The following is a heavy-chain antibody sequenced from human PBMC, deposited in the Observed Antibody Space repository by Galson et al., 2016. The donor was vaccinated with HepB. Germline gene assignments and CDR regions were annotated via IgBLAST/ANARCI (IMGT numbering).Heavy chain of an antibody. D-gene: IGHD4-17*01. CDR1: GFTFSSYG. J-gene: IGHJ6*02. CDR2: IWYDGSNK. Sequence: SLRLSCAASGFTFSSYGMHWVRQAPGKGLKWVAVIWYDGSNKQFADSVKGRFTISRDNSKNTVYLQMNSRRAEDTAVYYCARGDYGAYSPFGMDVWGQVTTVTVSS. CDR3: ARGDYGAYSPFGMDV. V-gene: IGHV3-33*01.